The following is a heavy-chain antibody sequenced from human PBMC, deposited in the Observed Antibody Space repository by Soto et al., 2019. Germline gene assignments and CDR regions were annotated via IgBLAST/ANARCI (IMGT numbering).Heavy chain of an antibody. CDR2: ISSSSSYI. V-gene: IGHV3-21*01. D-gene: IGHD3-16*01. CDR3: ARVGGGLDAFDI. CDR1: GFTFSSYS. J-gene: IGHJ3*02. Sequence: GGSLRLSCVASGFTFSSYSMNWVRQAPGKGLEWVSSISSSSSYIYYADSVKGRFTISRDNAKNSLYLQMNSLRAEDTAVYYCARVGGGLDAFDIWGQGTMVTVSS.